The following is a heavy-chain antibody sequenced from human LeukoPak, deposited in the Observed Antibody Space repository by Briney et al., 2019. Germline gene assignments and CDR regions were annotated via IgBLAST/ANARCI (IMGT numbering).Heavy chain of an antibody. CDR1: GFTFSSYW. J-gene: IGHJ4*02. D-gene: IGHD2-15*01. Sequence: GGSLRLSCVAPGFTFSSYWMNWVRQAPGKGPEWVANIEKDGSEKNYVDSVKGRFTISRDNAKSSVYLQMNNLRAEDTAVYYCVGGAGWQSDYWGQGTPVAVSS. V-gene: IGHV3-7*04. CDR2: IEKDGSEK. CDR3: VGGAGWQSDY.